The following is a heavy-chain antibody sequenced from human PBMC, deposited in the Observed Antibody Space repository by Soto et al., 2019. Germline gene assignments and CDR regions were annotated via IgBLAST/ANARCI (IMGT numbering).Heavy chain of an antibody. D-gene: IGHD3-16*02. CDR1: GDSISTYY. Sequence: QVQLQESGPGLVKPSETLSLTCTVSGDSISTYYWSWIRQPPGKGLEWIGYFRYSGNTNFDPSLKSRVTISVDTSKNQLSLRHTSVTAADTAVYYCARGRGLDTPGSYRHWGQGALGTVSS. J-gene: IGHJ4*02. V-gene: IGHV4-59*01. CDR2: FRYSGNT. CDR3: ARGRGLDTPGSYRH.